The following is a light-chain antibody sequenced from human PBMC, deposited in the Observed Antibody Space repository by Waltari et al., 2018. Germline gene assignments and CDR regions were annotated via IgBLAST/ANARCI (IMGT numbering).Light chain of an antibody. CDR1: SGSIASNY. J-gene: IGLJ3*02. CDR3: QSYDSSLWV. Sequence: NFMLTQPHSVSESPGKTVTISCTGSSGSIASNYVQWYQQRPGSAPTTVIYGDNQRPSGVPDRFSGSIDSSSNSASLTISGLKTEDEADYYCQSYDSSLWVFGGGTKLTVL. CDR2: GDN. V-gene: IGLV6-57*02.